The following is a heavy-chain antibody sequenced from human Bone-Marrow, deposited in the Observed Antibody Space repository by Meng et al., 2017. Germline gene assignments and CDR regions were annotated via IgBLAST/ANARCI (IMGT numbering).Heavy chain of an antibody. CDR2: INHSGST. V-gene: IGHV4-34*01. CDR3: ARDGIAAAHVLNSNWFGP. D-gene: IGHD6-13*01. CDR1: GGSFSGYD. J-gene: IGHJ5*02. Sequence: QAQLTTGGPGRLIHSEALSLTGAVYGGSFSGYDWSWIRQPPGKGLEWIGEINHSGSTNYNPSLKSRVTISVDTSKNQFSLKLSSVTAADTAVYYCARDGIAAAHVLNSNWFGPWGQGTLVTVSS.